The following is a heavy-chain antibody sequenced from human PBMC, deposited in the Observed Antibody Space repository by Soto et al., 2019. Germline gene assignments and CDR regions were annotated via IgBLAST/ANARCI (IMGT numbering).Heavy chain of an antibody. CDR3: ARQRGYYDILTGYYTEFNFDY. Sequence: QLQLQESGPGLVKPSETLSLTCTVSGGSISSSSYYWGWIRQPPGKGLEWIGSIYYSGTTYYNASLKSRVTISVDTSKNQFSLTLSSVTAADTAVYYCARQRGYYDILTGYYTEFNFDYWGQGTLVTVSS. CDR1: GGSISSSSYY. J-gene: IGHJ4*02. CDR2: IYYSGTT. V-gene: IGHV4-39*01. D-gene: IGHD3-9*01.